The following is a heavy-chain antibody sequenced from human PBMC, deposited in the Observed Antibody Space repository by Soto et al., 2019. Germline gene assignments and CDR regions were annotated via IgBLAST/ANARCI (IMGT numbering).Heavy chain of an antibody. Sequence: VGSLRLSCAASGFTFSSYAMGWVRQAPGKGLEWVSAISGSGGSTYYADSVKGRFTISRDNSKNTLYLQMNSLRAEDTAVYYCAKRSAGNIVVVPAATIDYWGQGTLVTVSS. D-gene: IGHD2-2*01. CDR3: AKRSAGNIVVVPAATIDY. CDR1: GFTFSSYA. CDR2: ISGSGGST. J-gene: IGHJ4*02. V-gene: IGHV3-23*01.